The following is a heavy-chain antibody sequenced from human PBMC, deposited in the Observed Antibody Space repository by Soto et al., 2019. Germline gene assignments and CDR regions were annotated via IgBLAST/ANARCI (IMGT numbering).Heavy chain of an antibody. CDR3: ARTYYYDSSGQNSYFDY. CDR2: IYHSGST. D-gene: IGHD3-22*01. J-gene: IGHJ4*02. Sequence: QLQLQESGSGLVKPSQTLSLTCAVSGGSISSGGYSWSWIRQPPGKGLEWIGYIYHSGSTYYNPSLKSRVTISVDRSKNQFSLKLSSVTAADTAVYYCARTYYYDSSGQNSYFDYWGQGTLVTVSS. V-gene: IGHV4-30-2*01. CDR1: GGSISSGGYS.